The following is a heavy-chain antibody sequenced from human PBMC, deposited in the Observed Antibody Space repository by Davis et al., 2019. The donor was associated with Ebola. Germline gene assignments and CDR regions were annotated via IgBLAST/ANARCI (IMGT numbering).Heavy chain of an antibody. V-gene: IGHV1-2*06. CDR2: INPNSGDT. J-gene: IGHJ6*03. D-gene: IGHD2-2*01. CDR3: ARSCISARCYLLYAMDL. CDR1: GYTFTGYY. Sequence: AASVKVSCKASGYTFTGYYIHWVRQAPGQGLEWMGQINPNSGDTSYAQRFQGRVTMTRDTSTSTAYMELSRLGSDDTAMYYCARSCISARCYLLYAMDLWGKGTTVTVSS.